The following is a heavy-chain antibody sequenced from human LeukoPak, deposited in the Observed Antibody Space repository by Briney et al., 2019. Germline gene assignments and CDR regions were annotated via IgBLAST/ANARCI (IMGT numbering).Heavy chain of an antibody. CDR1: GFTFSSYS. D-gene: IGHD5-24*01. Sequence: GGSLRLSCAASGFTFSSYSMNWVRQAPGKGLEWVSSISSSSSYIYYADSVKGRFTISRGNAKNSLYLQMNSPRAEDTAVYYCARDFSMATIPGYWGQGTLVTVSS. CDR3: ARDFSMATIPGY. CDR2: ISSSSSYI. J-gene: IGHJ4*02. V-gene: IGHV3-21*01.